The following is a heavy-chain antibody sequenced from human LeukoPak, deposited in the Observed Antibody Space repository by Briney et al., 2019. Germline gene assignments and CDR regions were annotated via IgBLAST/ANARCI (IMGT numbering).Heavy chain of an antibody. CDR2: ISSTSGTI. V-gene: IGHV3-21*01. CDR1: GFTFSTYS. D-gene: IGHD3-10*01. CDR3: ARSAVGSPFDY. Sequence: GGPLRLSCAASGFTFSTYSMSSVRQAPGKGLEWVSVISSTSGTIYYTDSVKGRFTISRDNAKNSLFLEMNTLRGEDTTVYYCARSAVGSPFDYWGQGTLVTVSA. J-gene: IGHJ4*02.